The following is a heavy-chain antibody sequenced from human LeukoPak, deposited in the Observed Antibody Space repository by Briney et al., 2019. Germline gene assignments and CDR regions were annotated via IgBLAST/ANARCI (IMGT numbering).Heavy chain of an antibody. CDR1: GFDFSSNW. CDR3: AKHFCTGLDCSLFDS. J-gene: IGHJ4*02. D-gene: IGHD3/OR15-3a*01. Sequence: GGSLRLSCAASGFDFSSNWMHWVRHAPGQGLVWVSRIKGDGISTNYADSVKGRFIISRDNSKNTLSLQLNSLRPEDTALYYCAKHFCTGLDCSLFDSWGQGTLVTVSS. CDR2: IKGDGIST. V-gene: IGHV3-74*01.